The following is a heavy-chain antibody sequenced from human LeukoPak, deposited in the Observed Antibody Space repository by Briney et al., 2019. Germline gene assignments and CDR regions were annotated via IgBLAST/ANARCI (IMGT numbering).Heavy chain of an antibody. CDR3: ARDEVYGDYPDY. CDR1: GFTFSSYE. J-gene: IGHJ4*02. CDR2: ISSSGSTI. D-gene: IGHD4-17*01. Sequence: GGSLRLSCAASGFTFSSYEMNWVRQAPGKGLEWVSYISSSGSTIYYADSVKGRFTISRDNAKNSLYLQMNSLRAEDTAVYYCARDEVYGDYPDYRGQGTLVTVSS. V-gene: IGHV3-48*03.